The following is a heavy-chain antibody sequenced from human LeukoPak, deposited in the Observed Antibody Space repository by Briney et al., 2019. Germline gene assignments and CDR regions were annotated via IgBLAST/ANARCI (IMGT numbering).Heavy chain of an antibody. J-gene: IGHJ6*02. Sequence: ASVKVSCKASGYTFTNYGINWVRQAPGHGLEWMGWISAYNGNTNYAQNLQGRVTMTIDSSTNTAYMELRSLTSDDTAAYYCARRLTDSGGYYPYYYYGMDVWGQGTTVTVSS. CDR1: GYTFTNYG. D-gene: IGHD3-22*01. V-gene: IGHV1-18*01. CDR3: ARRLTDSGGYYPYYYYGMDV. CDR2: ISAYNGNT.